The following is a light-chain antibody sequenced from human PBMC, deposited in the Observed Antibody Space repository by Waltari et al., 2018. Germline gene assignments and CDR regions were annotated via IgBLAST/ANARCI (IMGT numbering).Light chain of an antibody. Sequence: EIQMTQSPSSLSASIGDRVIITCRASETVNSDLNWFQQKAGKAPSLLIYGATTLESGVPSRFSGSGSGTEFTLTISSLQPEDFATYICQQSYRNPPWTFGQGTKVEVK. J-gene: IGKJ1*01. CDR3: QQSYRNPPWT. CDR1: ETVNSD. V-gene: IGKV1-39*01. CDR2: GAT.